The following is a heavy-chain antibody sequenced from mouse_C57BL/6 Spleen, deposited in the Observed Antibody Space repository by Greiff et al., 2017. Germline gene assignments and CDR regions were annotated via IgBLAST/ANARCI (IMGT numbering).Heavy chain of an antibody. V-gene: IGHV1-61*01. Sequence: VQLQQPGAELVRPGSSVKLSCKASGYTFTSYWMDWVKQRPGQGLEWIGNIYPSDSETHYNQKFNDKATLTVDKSSSTAYMQLSSLTSEDSAVYNCARDGYDYDVEFAYWGQGTLVTVSA. CDR3: ARDGYDYDVEFAY. CDR1: GYTFTSYW. J-gene: IGHJ3*01. CDR2: IYPSDSET. D-gene: IGHD2-4*01.